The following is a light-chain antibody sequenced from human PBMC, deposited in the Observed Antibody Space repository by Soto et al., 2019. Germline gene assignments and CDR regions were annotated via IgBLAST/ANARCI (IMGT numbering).Light chain of an antibody. Sequence: QSVLTQPPSASGTPGQRVTISCSGSSSNIGSNYVYWYQQLPGTAPKLLIYRNNQRPSGVPYRFSGSKSGTSASLAISGLRSEDEADYYCAAWDDSLSGSVFGTGTKVTV. J-gene: IGLJ1*01. CDR3: AAWDDSLSGSV. CDR2: RNN. V-gene: IGLV1-47*01. CDR1: SSNIGSNY.